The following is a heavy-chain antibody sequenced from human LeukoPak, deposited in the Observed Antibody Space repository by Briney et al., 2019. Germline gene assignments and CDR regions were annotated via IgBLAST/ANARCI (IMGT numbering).Heavy chain of an antibody. CDR1: GFTFSSYS. Sequence: GGSLRLSCAASGFTFSSYSMNWVRKAPGKGLEWVSSISSSSSYIYYADSVKGRFTISRDNAKNSLYLQMNSLRAEDTAGYYCARDYGDYFGFDPWGQGTLVTVSS. CDR2: ISSSSSYI. D-gene: IGHD4-17*01. CDR3: ARDYGDYFGFDP. V-gene: IGHV3-21*01. J-gene: IGHJ5*02.